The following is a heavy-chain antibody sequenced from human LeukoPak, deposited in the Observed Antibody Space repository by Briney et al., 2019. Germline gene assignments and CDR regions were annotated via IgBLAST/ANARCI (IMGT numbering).Heavy chain of an antibody. J-gene: IGHJ4*02. D-gene: IGHD2-2*02. Sequence: PGESLRLSCAASGFTFSSYGMHWVRQAPGKGLEWVAVIWYGGSNKYYADSVKGRFTISRDNSKNTLYLQMNSLRAEDTAVYYCAKSSNPGYCSSTSCYKYYFDYWGQGTLVTVSS. V-gene: IGHV3-30*02. CDR3: AKSSNPGYCSSTSCYKYYFDY. CDR2: IWYGGSNK. CDR1: GFTFSSYG.